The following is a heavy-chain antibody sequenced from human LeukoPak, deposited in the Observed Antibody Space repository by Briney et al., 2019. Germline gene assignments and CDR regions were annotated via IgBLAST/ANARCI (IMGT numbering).Heavy chain of an antibody. CDR2: IVVGSGNT. CDR1: GFTFTSSA. Sequence: ASVKVCCKASGFTFTSSAVQWVRQARGQRLEWIGWIVVGSGNTNYAQKFQERVTITRDMSTSTAYMELSSLRSEDTAVYYCAADRYYYGSGSYYNLLQLDYWGQGTLVTVSS. D-gene: IGHD3-10*01. V-gene: IGHV1-58*01. J-gene: IGHJ4*02. CDR3: AADRYYYGSGSYYNLLQLDY.